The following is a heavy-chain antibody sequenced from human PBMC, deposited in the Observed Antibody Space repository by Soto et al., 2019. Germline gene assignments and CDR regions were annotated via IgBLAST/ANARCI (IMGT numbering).Heavy chain of an antibody. CDR2: ITPSSTYI. J-gene: IGHJ6*02. CDR1: GFTFSRYS. Sequence: GGSLRLSCAASGFTFSRYSMNWVRQAPGKGLEWVSSITPSSTYIYYADSVTGRFTISRDNAKNSLYLQKNSLRADDTSVYYCARDVGGSFSGGRCYSDGMSVWGQGATVTVS. CDR3: ARDVGGSFSGGRCYSDGMSV. D-gene: IGHD2-15*01. V-gene: IGHV3-21*01.